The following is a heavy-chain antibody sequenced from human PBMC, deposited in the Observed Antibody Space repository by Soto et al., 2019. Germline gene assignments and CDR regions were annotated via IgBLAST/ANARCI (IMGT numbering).Heavy chain of an antibody. D-gene: IGHD3-10*01. CDR1: GGSISSGGYY. CDR3: ASMGYHYGSGSYPLDY. CDR2: IYNSGST. J-gene: IGHJ4*02. Sequence: SETLSLTCAVSGGSISSGGYYWTWIRQPPGKGLEWIGFIYNSGSTHYNPSLKSRVTISLDTSKNQFSLNLRSVTAADTAVYYCASMGYHYGSGSYPLDYWGQGTLVTVSS. V-gene: IGHV4-61*08.